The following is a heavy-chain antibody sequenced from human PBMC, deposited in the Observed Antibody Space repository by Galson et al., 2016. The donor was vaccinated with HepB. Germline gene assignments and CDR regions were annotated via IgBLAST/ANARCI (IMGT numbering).Heavy chain of an antibody. CDR2: IYPGDSET. D-gene: IGHD6-19*01. CDR1: GYRFTTYW. V-gene: IGHV5-51*01. Sequence: QSGAEVKKPGESLKISCKGSGYRFTTYWIGWVRQMPGKGLEWMGIIYPGDSETNYSPSFQGQVTISVDKSISTVYLQWSSLKASDTAMYYCARFSGSGWGSFDYWGQGTLVTVSS. CDR3: ARFSGSGWGSFDY. J-gene: IGHJ4*02.